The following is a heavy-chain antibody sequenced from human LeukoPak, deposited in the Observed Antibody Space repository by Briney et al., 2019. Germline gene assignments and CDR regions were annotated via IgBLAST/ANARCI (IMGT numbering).Heavy chain of an antibody. J-gene: IGHJ3*02. CDR2: INPNSGGT. V-gene: IGHV1-2*02. D-gene: IGHD3-22*01. CDR1: GYTFTGYY. Sequence: ASVMVSCKASGYTFTGYYMHWVRQAPGQGLEWMGWINPNSGGTNYAQKFQGRVTMTRDTSISTAYMELSRLRSDDTAVYYCARLRTYYYDSSGYYGAFDIWGQGTMVTVSS. CDR3: ARLRTYYYDSSGYYGAFDI.